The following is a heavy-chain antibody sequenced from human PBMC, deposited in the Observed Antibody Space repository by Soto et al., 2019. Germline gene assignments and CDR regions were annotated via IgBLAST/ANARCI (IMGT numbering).Heavy chain of an antibody. D-gene: IGHD6-19*01. CDR2: INPRGST. CDR3: ASLGLGQYYYDGMDV. V-gene: IGHV4-34*01. CDR1: GGSFSCYY. Sequence: QVQLQQWGAGLLKHSETLSLTCSVSGGSFSCYYWSWIRQPPGKGLEWIWEINPRGSTNYNPSLKSRVTISVDTSKNQFSLKRSSVPAADRAVYYWASLGLGQYYYDGMDVWGQGTTVTVSS. J-gene: IGHJ6*02.